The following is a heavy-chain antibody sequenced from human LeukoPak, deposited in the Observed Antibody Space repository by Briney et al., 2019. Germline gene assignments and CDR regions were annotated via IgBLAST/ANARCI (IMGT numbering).Heavy chain of an antibody. CDR2: IKQDGSEK. D-gene: IGHD5-18*01. J-gene: IGHJ4*02. Sequence: GGSLRLSCAASGFTFSSYWMSWVRQAPGRGLEWVANIKQDGSEKYYVDSVKGRFTISRDNAKNSPYLQVNSLRAEDTAVYYCARVRVQLWSTGYYFDYWGQGTLVTVSS. CDR1: GFTFSSYW. V-gene: IGHV3-7*01. CDR3: ARVRVQLWSTGYYFDY.